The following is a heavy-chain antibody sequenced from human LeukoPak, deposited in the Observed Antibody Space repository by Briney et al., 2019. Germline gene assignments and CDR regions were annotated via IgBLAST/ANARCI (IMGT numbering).Heavy chain of an antibody. CDR2: IYPRDGST. CDR3: AREFSYYGSGKYGMDV. J-gene: IGHJ6*02. V-gene: IGHV1-46*01. Sequence: ASVKVSCKASGYTFTSNYIHWVRQAPGQGLEWMGMIYPRDGSTSYAQKFQGRVTITADESTSTAYMELSSLRSEDTAVYYCAREFSYYGSGKYGMDVWGQGTTVTVSS. CDR1: GYTFTSNY. D-gene: IGHD3-10*01.